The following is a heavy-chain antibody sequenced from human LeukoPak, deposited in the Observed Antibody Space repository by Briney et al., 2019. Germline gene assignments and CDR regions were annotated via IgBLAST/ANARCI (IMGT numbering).Heavy chain of an antibody. CDR1: GDSISSGGYY. J-gene: IGHJ3*02. Sequence: SQTLSLTCTVSGDSISSGGYYWSWIRQPAGKGLEWIGRIYTSGSTNYNPSLKSRVTISVDTSKNQFSLKLSSVTAADTAVYYCARVADNWNYLRAFDIWGQGTMVTVSS. V-gene: IGHV4-61*02. CDR3: ARVADNWNYLRAFDI. CDR2: IYTSGST. D-gene: IGHD1-7*01.